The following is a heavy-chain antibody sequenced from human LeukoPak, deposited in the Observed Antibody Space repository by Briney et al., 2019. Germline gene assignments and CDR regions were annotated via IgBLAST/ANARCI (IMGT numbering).Heavy chain of an antibody. CDR1: GFSVRDYS. J-gene: IGHJ4*02. D-gene: IGHD3-22*01. Sequence: PGGSLRLSCAVSGFSVRDYSMNWVRQVPGKGLDWVSSISIKGDTRYYADSVKGRFTISRDNAKNSLYLQMNSLRDEDTAVYYCTRGVKEMQNYWGQGTLVTVSS. V-gene: IGHV3-48*02. CDR2: ISIKGDTR. CDR3: TRGVKEMQNY.